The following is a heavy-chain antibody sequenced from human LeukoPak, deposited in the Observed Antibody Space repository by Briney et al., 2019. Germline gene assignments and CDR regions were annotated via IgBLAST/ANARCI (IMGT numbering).Heavy chain of an antibody. CDR1: GFTFRSYA. CDR3: ARWPQEGGD. J-gene: IGHJ4*02. CDR2: ISSSSSYI. Sequence: GGSLRLSCAASGFTFRSYAMSWVRQAPGKGLEWVSAISSSSSYIYYADSVKGRFTISRDNAKNSLYLQMNSLRAEDTAVYYCARWPQEGGDWGQGTLVTVSS. D-gene: IGHD3-16*01. V-gene: IGHV3-21*01.